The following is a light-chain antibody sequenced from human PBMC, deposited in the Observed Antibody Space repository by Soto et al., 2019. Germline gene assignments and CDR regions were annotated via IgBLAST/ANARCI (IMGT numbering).Light chain of an antibody. J-gene: IGKJ1*01. CDR1: QSVSSNY. V-gene: IGKV3-20*01. CDR2: SAS. Sequence: VLTQSPGTLSLSPGERATLSCRASQSVSSNYLAWYQQKPGQAPRVLIYSASSRATGIPDRFSGSGSGTDFTLTISRLEPEDFAVYYCQQYGSSPTFGQGTKGDIK. CDR3: QQYGSSPT.